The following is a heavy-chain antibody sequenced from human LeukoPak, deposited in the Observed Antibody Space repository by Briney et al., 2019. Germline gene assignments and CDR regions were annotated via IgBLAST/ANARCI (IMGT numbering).Heavy chain of an antibody. CDR1: GFTFSAYS. J-gene: IGHJ6*02. D-gene: IGHD2-21*02. CDR2: ISSGTTYI. Sequence: GGSLRLSCAASGFTFSAYSMNWVRQAPGKGLEWVSSISSGTTYIYYADSVKGRFTISRDSAKNSLYLQMNSLRAEDTAVYYCARASDSGDCFSGMDVWGQGTTVTVSS. CDR3: ARASDSGDCFSGMDV. V-gene: IGHV3-21*01.